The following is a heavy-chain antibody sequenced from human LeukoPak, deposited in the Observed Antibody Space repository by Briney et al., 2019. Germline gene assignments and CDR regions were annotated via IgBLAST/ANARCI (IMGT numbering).Heavy chain of an antibody. V-gene: IGHV1-69*04. CDR2: IIPILGIA. CDR1: GGTFSSYA. CDR3: ARGRDGYCSGGSCYSYAY. J-gene: IGHJ4*02. Sequence: SVKVSCKASGGTFSSYAISWVRQPPGQGLEWMGRIIPILGIANYAQKFQGRVTLTADKSTSTAYMELSSLRSEEPAVYYCARGRDGYCSGGSCYSYAYWGQGTLVTVSS. D-gene: IGHD2-15*01.